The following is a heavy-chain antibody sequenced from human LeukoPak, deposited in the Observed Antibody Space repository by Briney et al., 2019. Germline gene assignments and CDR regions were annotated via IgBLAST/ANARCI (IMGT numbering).Heavy chain of an antibody. CDR1: GGSISSSNW. V-gene: IGHV4-4*02. CDR3: ARGGYDFWSGYSLGCYFDY. Sequence: PSGTLSLTCAVSGGSISSSNWWSWVRQPPGKGLEWIGEIYHSGSTNYNPSLKSRVTISVDKSKNQFSLKLSSVTAADTAVYYCARGGYDFWSGYSLGCYFDYWGQGTLVTVSS. J-gene: IGHJ4*02. CDR2: IYHSGST. D-gene: IGHD3-3*01.